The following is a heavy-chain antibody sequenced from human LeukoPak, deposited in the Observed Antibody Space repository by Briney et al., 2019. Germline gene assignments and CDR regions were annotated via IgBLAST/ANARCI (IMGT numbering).Heavy chain of an antibody. V-gene: IGHV3-23*01. Sequence: GGSLRLSCAASGFTFSSYAMSWVRQAPGKGLEWVSAISGSSGSTYYADSVKGRFTISRDNSKNTLYLQMNSLRAEDTAVYYCAKDLGYSSSWYAQKFDYWGQGTLVTVSS. D-gene: IGHD6-13*01. CDR1: GFTFSSYA. CDR2: ISGSSGST. CDR3: AKDLGYSSSWYAQKFDY. J-gene: IGHJ4*02.